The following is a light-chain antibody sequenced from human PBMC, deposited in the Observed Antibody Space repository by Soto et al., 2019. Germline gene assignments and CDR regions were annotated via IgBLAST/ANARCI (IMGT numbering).Light chain of an antibody. J-gene: IGKJ1*01. Sequence: IQMTQSPSTLSASVGGRVTITCRASQSISSWLAWYQQKPGKAPKLLIYKASSLESGVPSRFSGSGSGTEFTLTISSLQPDDFATYYCQQYNSYWTFGQGTKVDIK. V-gene: IGKV1-5*03. CDR1: QSISSW. CDR2: KAS. CDR3: QQYNSYWT.